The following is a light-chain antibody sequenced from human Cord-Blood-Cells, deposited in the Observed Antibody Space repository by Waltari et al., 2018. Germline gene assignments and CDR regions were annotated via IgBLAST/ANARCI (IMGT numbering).Light chain of an antibody. CDR3: QQYNSYSPYS. J-gene: IGKJ2*03. Sequence: DLQMTQSPSTLSASVGDRVTITCRASQSISSWLAWYQQKPGKAPKLLIYKASSLESGVPSRFSGSGSGTEFTLTISSLQPDDFATYYCQQYNSYSPYSFGQGTKPEIK. CDR1: QSISSW. V-gene: IGKV1-5*03. CDR2: KAS.